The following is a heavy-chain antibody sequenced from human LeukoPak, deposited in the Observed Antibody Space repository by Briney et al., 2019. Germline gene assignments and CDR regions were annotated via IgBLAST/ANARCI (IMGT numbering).Heavy chain of an antibody. Sequence: GGSLRFSCAASGFTFSSYSMNWVRQAPGKGLEWVSSISSSSSYIYYADSVKGRFTISRDNAKNSLDLQMNSLTVEDTAVYYCVRRRGSAYGVLDYWGQGALVTVSP. CDR2: ISSSSSYI. CDR3: VRRRGSAYGVLDY. V-gene: IGHV3-21*04. J-gene: IGHJ4*02. CDR1: GFTFSSYS. D-gene: IGHD5-18*01.